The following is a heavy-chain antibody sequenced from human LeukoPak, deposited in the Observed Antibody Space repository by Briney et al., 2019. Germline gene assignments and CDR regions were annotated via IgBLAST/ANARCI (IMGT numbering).Heavy chain of an antibody. D-gene: IGHD2-2*02. Sequence: ASVKVSCKASGYTFTGYYMHWVRQAPGQGLEWMGWISAYNGNTNYAQKLQGRVTMTTDTSTSTAYMELRSLRSDDTAVYYCARDILAGGANDVLDIWGQGTMVTVSS. CDR1: GYTFTGYY. CDR2: ISAYNGNT. J-gene: IGHJ3*02. V-gene: IGHV1-18*04. CDR3: ARDILAGGANDVLDI.